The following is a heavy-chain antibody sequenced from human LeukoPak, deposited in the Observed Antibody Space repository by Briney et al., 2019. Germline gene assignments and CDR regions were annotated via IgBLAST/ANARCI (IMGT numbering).Heavy chain of an antibody. CDR2: MNPNSGNT. CDR1: GYTFTIYD. Sequence: ASVKVSCTASGYTFTIYDINWVRQATGQGLEWMGWMNPNSGNTGYAQKFQGRVTMTRNTSISTAYMELSSLRSEDTAVYYCARGQGTTRPPSFDYWGQGTLVTVSS. J-gene: IGHJ4*02. CDR3: ARGQGTTRPPSFDY. D-gene: IGHD4-17*01. V-gene: IGHV1-8*01.